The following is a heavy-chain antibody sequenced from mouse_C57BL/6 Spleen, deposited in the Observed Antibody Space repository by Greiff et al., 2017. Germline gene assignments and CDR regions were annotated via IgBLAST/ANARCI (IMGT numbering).Heavy chain of an antibody. J-gene: IGHJ2*01. V-gene: IGHV1-59*01. CDR1: GYTFTSYW. CDR2: IEPSDSYT. Sequence: QVQLQQPGAELVRPGTSVKFSCKASGYTFTSYWMHWVKQRPGQGLEWIGVIEPSDSYTNYNQKFKGKATLTVDTSSSTAYMQLSSLTSEDSAVYYCARDPSFDYWGQGTTLTVSS. CDR3: ARDPSFDY.